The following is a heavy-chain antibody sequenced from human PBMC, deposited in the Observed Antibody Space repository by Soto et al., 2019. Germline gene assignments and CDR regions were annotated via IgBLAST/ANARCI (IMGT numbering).Heavy chain of an antibody. Sequence: EVQLLESGGGLVQPGGSLRLSCAASGFTFSSYAMSWVRQAPGKGLEWVSAISGSGGSTYYADSVKGRFTISRDNSKNTLYLQMNSLRAEDTAVYYCAKDHRVRSNYDFWSGYYTGIVYYFDYWGQGTLVTVSS. CDR1: GFTFSSYA. CDR2: ISGSGGST. J-gene: IGHJ4*02. D-gene: IGHD3-3*01. CDR3: AKDHRVRSNYDFWSGYYTGIVYYFDY. V-gene: IGHV3-23*01.